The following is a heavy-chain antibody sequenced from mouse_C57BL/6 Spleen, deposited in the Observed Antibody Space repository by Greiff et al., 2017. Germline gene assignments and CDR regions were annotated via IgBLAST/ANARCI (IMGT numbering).Heavy chain of an antibody. CDR1: GYSITSGYY. D-gene: IGHD4-1*01. CDR3: ARDENWEAWLAY. Sequence: DVKLQESGPGLVKPSQSLSLTCSVTGYSITSGYYWNWIRQFPGNKLEWMGYISYDGSNKYNPSLKNRISITRDTSKNQFFLKLNSVTTEDTATYYCARDENWEAWLAYWGQGTLVTVSA. V-gene: IGHV3-6*01. CDR2: ISYDGSN. J-gene: IGHJ3*01.